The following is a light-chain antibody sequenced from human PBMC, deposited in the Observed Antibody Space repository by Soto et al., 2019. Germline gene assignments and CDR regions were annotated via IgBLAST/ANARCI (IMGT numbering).Light chain of an antibody. J-gene: IGKJ1*01. CDR3: QHYSSQT. Sequence: EVVLTQSPGTLSLSPGERATLSCRASQSVSSNYLAWYQQRPGQAPRLLIYGASSRATGIPDRFSGSGSGTDFTLTISRLEPEDSAVYFCQHYSSQTFGQGTKVDSK. CDR1: QSVSSNY. CDR2: GAS. V-gene: IGKV3-20*01.